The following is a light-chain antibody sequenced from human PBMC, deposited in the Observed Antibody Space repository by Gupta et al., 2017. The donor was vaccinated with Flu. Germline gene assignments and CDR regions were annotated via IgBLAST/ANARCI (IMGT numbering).Light chain of an antibody. CDR3: QQSYSTPLT. J-gene: IGKJ3*01. V-gene: IGKV1-39*01. CDR1: QSISNY. Sequence: DIQMTQSPSSLSASVGDRVTITCQASQSISNYLNWYQQKPGKAPKLLIYDASSLQTGVPSRFSGSGSVTDFTLTISSLQPEDFATYYCQQSYSTPLTFGRGTKVEIK. CDR2: DAS.